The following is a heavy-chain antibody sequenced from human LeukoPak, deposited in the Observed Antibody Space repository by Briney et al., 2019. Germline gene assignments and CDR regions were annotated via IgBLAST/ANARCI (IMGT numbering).Heavy chain of an antibody. CDR2: ISSSGSTI. D-gene: IGHD2-2*01. J-gene: IGHJ6*02. CDR1: GFTVSSNY. V-gene: IGHV3-11*01. CDR3: ARDGFRLDIVVVPAAPAGGMDV. Sequence: GGSLRLSCAASGFTVSSNYMSWIRQAPGKGLEWVSYISSSGSTIYYADSVKGRFTISRDNAKNSLYLQMNSLRAEDTAVYYCARDGFRLDIVVVPAAPAGGMDVWGQGTTVTVSS.